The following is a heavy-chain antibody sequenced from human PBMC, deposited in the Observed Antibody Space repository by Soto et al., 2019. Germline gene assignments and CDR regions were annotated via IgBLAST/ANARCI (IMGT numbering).Heavy chain of an antibody. CDR2: IFSNDDK. D-gene: IGHD1-1*01. Sequence: QVTLKESGPVLVKPTETLTLTCTVSGFSFSNARMSVSWIRQPPGKALEWLAHIFSNDDKSYSTSLKSRLTISKDTSKSQVVLAMTNMDPVDTATYYCARSLTGHWTGMDVWGQGTTVTVSS. CDR1: GFSFSNARMS. V-gene: IGHV2-26*01. CDR3: ARSLTGHWTGMDV. J-gene: IGHJ6*02.